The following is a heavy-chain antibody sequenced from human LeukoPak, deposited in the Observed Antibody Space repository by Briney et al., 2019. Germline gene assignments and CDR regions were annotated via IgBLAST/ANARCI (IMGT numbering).Heavy chain of an antibody. V-gene: IGHV4-39*01. Sequence: SQTMSLGCTVSGGSISCRSYYWAWFRQPPGKGLEWIGGIYYRGRTYYNPSLKRRVTISVDTSKNQFSLKLRSVTAADTAVYYCARTAVSGGFDYWGQGTLVTVSS. CDR3: ARTAVSGGFDY. J-gene: IGHJ4*02. CDR1: GGSISCRSYY. CDR2: IYYRGRT. D-gene: IGHD3-16*01.